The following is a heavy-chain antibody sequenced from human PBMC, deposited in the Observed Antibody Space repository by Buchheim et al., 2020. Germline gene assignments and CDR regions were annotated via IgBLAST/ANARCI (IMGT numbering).Heavy chain of an antibody. Sequence: QVQLQESGPGLVKPSETLSLTCTVSGGSISSYYWSWIRQPPGKGLEWIGYIYYCGSTNYNPSLKSRVTISVDTSNNQFSLKLSSVTAADTAVYYCARARRYYDSSGAAANFDYWGQGTL. CDR1: GGSISSYY. CDR3: ARARRYYDSSGAAANFDY. J-gene: IGHJ4*02. CDR2: IYYCGST. D-gene: IGHD3-22*01. V-gene: IGHV4-59*01.